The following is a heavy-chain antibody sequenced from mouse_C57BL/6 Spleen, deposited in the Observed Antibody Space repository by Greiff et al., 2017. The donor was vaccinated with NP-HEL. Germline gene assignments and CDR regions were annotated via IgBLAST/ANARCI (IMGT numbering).Heavy chain of an antibody. Sequence: EVKLMESGGDLVKPGGSLKLSCAASGFTFSSYGMSWVRQTPDKRLEWVATISSGGSYTYYPDSVKGRFTISRENAKNTLYLQMSSLKSEDTDMYYWSRHDDRDGGFAYWGQGTLVTVSA. D-gene: IGHD2-14*01. CDR2: ISSGGSYT. CDR3: SRHDDRDGGFAY. J-gene: IGHJ3*01. V-gene: IGHV5-6*01. CDR1: GFTFSSYG.